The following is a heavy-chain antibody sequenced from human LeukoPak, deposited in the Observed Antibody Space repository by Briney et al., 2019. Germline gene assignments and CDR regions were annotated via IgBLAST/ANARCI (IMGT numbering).Heavy chain of an antibody. CDR1: GGSISSYH. CDR3: ARVMSYGSGSYYVYYFEY. J-gene: IGHJ4*02. V-gene: IGHV4-59*01. D-gene: IGHD3-10*01. CDR2: IYYSGST. Sequence: SETLSLTCTVSGGSISSYHWSWIRQPPGKGLEWIGYIYYSGSTNYNPPLKSRVTISIDASKNQFSLKLSSVTAADTAVYYCARVMSYGSGSYYVYYFEYWGQGTLVTVSS.